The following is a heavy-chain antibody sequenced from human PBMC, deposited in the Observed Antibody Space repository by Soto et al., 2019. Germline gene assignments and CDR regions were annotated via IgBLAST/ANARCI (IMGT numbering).Heavy chain of an antibody. D-gene: IGHD2-2*01. J-gene: IGHJ6*02. CDR3: ARDTTWSYYYYGMDV. V-gene: IGHV1-69*08. CDR2: IIPILGIA. Sequence: QVQLVKSGAEVKKPGSSVKVSCKASGGTFSSYTISWVRQAPGQGLEWMGRIIPILGIANYAQKFQGRVTITADKSTSTAYMELSSLRSEDTAVYYCARDTTWSYYYYGMDVWGQGTTVTVSS. CDR1: GGTFSSYT.